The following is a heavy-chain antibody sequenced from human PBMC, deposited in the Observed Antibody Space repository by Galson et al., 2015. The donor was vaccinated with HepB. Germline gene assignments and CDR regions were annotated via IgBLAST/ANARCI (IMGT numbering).Heavy chain of an antibody. V-gene: IGHV1-46*03. D-gene: IGHD4-11*01. CDR2: INPSGGST. Sequence: SVKVSCKASGYTFTSYYMHWVRQAPGQGLEWMGIINPSGGSTSYAQKFQGRVTMTRDTSTSTVYMELSSLRSEATAVYYCVREVVGANSKSFEYWGQGTLVTVSA. CDR3: VREVVGANSKSFEY. J-gene: IGHJ4*02. CDR1: GYTFTSYY.